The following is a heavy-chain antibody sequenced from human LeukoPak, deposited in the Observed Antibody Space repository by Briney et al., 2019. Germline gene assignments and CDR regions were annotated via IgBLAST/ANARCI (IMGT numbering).Heavy chain of an antibody. D-gene: IGHD3-22*01. Sequence: VASVKVSCKASGYTFTSYGISWVRQAPGQGLEWMGWISAYNGNTNYAQKLQGRVTMTTDTSTSTAYMELRSLRSDDTAVYYCARPTWLSNYYYGMDVWGQGTTVTVSS. CDR2: ISAYNGNT. CDR1: GYTFTSYG. V-gene: IGHV1-18*01. J-gene: IGHJ6*02. CDR3: ARPTWLSNYYYGMDV.